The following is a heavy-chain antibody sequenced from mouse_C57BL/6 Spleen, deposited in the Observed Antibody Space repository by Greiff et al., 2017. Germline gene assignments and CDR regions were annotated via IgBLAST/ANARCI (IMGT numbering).Heavy chain of an antibody. J-gene: IGHJ4*01. Sequence: EVKLMESGTVLARPGASVKMSCKTSGYTFTSYWMHWVKQRPGQGLEWIGALYPGNSDTSYNQKFKGKAKLTAVTSASTAYMELSSLTNEDSAVYYCTRHDGYYHYAMDYWGQGTSVTVSS. CDR2: LYPGNSDT. CDR1: GYTFTSYW. CDR3: TRHDGYYHYAMDY. V-gene: IGHV1-5*01. D-gene: IGHD2-3*01.